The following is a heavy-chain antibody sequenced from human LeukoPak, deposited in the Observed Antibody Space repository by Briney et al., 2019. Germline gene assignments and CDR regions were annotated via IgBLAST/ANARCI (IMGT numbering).Heavy chain of an antibody. CDR1: GFTFSNYW. V-gene: IGHV3-74*01. CDR3: ARDVGYQPDY. D-gene: IGHD6-13*01. CDR2: VNSDGSST. Sequence: PGGSLRLSCAASGFTFSNYWMHWVRQAPGKGLVWVSRVNSDGSSTTYADSVRGRFTISRDNAKNTLYLQMNSLRAEDTAVYYCARDVGYQPDYWGQGTLVTVSS. J-gene: IGHJ4*02.